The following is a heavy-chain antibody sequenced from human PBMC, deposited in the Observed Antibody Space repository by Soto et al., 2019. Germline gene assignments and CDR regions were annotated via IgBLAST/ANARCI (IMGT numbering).Heavy chain of an antibody. CDR3: AKDLDIITMVRGVIDY. D-gene: IGHD3-10*01. Sequence: QVQLVESGGGVVQPGRSLRLSCAASGFTFSSYGMHWVRQAPGKGLEWVAVISYDGSNKYYADSVKGRFTISRDNSKNTLYLQMNSLRAEDTAVYYCAKDLDIITMVRGVIDYWGQGTLVTVSS. V-gene: IGHV3-30*18. CDR1: GFTFSSYG. CDR2: ISYDGSNK. J-gene: IGHJ4*02.